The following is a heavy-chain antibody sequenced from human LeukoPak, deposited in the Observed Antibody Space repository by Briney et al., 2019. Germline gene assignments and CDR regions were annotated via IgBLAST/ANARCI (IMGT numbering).Heavy chain of an antibody. CDR3: ARVDEGFDS. D-gene: IGHD3-9*01. Sequence: GGSLRLSCAASGFTFSSYSMNWIRQAPGKGLEWISYISTISTTIYYADSVKGRFTISRDNAKNSLYLQMNSLRAEDTAVYYCARVDEGFDSWGQGTLVTVSS. J-gene: IGHJ4*02. V-gene: IGHV3-48*04. CDR1: GFTFSSYS. CDR2: ISTISTTI.